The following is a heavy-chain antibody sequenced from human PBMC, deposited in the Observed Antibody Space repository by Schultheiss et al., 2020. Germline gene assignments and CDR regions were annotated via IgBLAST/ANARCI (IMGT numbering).Heavy chain of an antibody. Sequence: SETLSLTCTVSGGSISSYYWSWIRQPPGKGLEWIGYIYYSGSTNYNPSLKSRVTISVDTSKNQFSLKLSSVTAADTAVYYCARSTYYDFWSGYYKSEDYYYYGMDVWGKGTTVTVSA. CDR1: GGSISSYY. CDR2: IYYSGST. J-gene: IGHJ6*04. D-gene: IGHD3-3*01. CDR3: ARSTYYDFWSGYYKSEDYYYYGMDV. V-gene: IGHV4-59*01.